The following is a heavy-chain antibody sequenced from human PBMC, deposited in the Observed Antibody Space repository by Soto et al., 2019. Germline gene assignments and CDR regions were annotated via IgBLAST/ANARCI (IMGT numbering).Heavy chain of an antibody. Sequence: PSETLSLTCSVSGGSISSYYWSWIRQPPGKGLEWIGYIYNYNPSLKSRVTISVDTSKNQFSLKLSSVTAADTAVYYCARYKSNYYYGMDVWGQGTTVTVSS. V-gene: IGHV4-59*01. CDR1: GGSISSYY. D-gene: IGHD1-20*01. CDR3: ARYKSNYYYGMDV. J-gene: IGHJ6*02. CDR2: IY.